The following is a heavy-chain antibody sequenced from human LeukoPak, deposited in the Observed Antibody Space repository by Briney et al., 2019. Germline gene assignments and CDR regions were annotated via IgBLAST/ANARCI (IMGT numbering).Heavy chain of an antibody. Sequence: GGSPRLSCVAPGFPLTDNYVSWVRRAPGKGLEWVSAISGSGGSTYYADSVKGRFTISRDNSKNTLYLQMNSLRAEDTAVYYCAKDVSGYYYTGAFDIWGQGTMVTVSS. CDR2: ISGSGGST. CDR3: AKDVSGYYYTGAFDI. J-gene: IGHJ3*02. CDR1: GFPLTDNY. V-gene: IGHV3-23*01. D-gene: IGHD3-22*01.